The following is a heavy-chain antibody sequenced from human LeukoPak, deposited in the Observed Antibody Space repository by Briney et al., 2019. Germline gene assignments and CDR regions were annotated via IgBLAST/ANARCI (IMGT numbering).Heavy chain of an antibody. V-gene: IGHV3-48*01. Sequence: GGSLRLSCVASGFTISNYRMNWVRQAPGKGLEWGSNISSSSSSIFYADPVKGRFTISRDNVKNSLDLQMNSLRAEDTGVYYCARETDSAFDMWGQGTMVTVA. CDR2: ISSSSSSI. CDR1: GFTISNYR. J-gene: IGHJ3*02. CDR3: ARETDSAFDM.